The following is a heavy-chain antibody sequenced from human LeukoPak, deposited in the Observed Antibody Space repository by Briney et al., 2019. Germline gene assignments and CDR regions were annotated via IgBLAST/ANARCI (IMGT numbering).Heavy chain of an antibody. Sequence: GGSLRLSCAASGFTFSDYYMSWIRQAPGKGLEWVSYISSSGSTIYYANSVKCRFTISRDNAKNPLYLQMNSLRAEDTAVYYCARALYGSGSYYPYYFDYWGQGTLVTVSS. V-gene: IGHV3-11*04. CDR2: ISSSGSTI. CDR3: ARALYGSGSYYPYYFDY. D-gene: IGHD3-10*01. CDR1: GFTFSDYY. J-gene: IGHJ4*02.